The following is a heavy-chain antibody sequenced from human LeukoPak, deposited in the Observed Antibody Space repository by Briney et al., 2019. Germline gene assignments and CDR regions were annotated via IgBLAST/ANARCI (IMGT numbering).Heavy chain of an antibody. CDR1: GGSISSGGYY. CDR3: ARHKGSSSNSAFDI. CDR2: IYYSGST. J-gene: IGHJ3*02. Sequence: SETLSLTCTVSGGSISSGGYYWSWIRQHPGKGLEWIGYIYYSGSTNYNPSLKSRVTISVDTSKNQFSLKLSSVTAADTAVYYCARHKGSSSNSAFDIWGQGTMVTVSS. D-gene: IGHD6-13*01. V-gene: IGHV4-61*08.